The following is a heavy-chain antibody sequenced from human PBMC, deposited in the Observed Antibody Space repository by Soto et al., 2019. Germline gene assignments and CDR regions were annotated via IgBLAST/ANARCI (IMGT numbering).Heavy chain of an antibody. Sequence: SETLSLSSAVYGGSFSGYYWSWIRQPPGKGREWIGEINHSGSTNYNPSLKSRVTISVDTSKNQFSLKLSSVTAADTAVYYCARGRYYDSSGYYRMYYYGMDVWGQGTTVT. V-gene: IGHV4-34*01. CDR2: INHSGST. D-gene: IGHD3-22*01. CDR1: GGSFSGYY. J-gene: IGHJ6*02. CDR3: ARGRYYDSSGYYRMYYYGMDV.